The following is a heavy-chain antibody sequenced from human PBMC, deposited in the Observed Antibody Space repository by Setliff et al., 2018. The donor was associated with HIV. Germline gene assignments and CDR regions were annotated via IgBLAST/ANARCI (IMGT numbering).Heavy chain of an antibody. CDR2: IIPVYGTT. Sequence: SVKVSCKASGGTFSSYGISWVRQAPGQGLEWMGRIIPVYGTTNYAQKFQGRVTITADKSTSTAYMELSSLRSEDTAVYYCARYESSGHDAFDLRGQGTMVTVSS. CDR1: GGTFSSYG. J-gene: IGHJ3*01. D-gene: IGHD3-22*01. CDR3: ARYESSGHDAFDL. V-gene: IGHV1-69*06.